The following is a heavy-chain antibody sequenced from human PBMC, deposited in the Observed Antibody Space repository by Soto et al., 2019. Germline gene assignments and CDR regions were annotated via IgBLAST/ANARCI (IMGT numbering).Heavy chain of an antibody. CDR2: IYYSGST. J-gene: IGHJ6*02. CDR3: ARGGYDILTGYYYYYGMDV. D-gene: IGHD3-9*01. Sequence: QVQLQESGPRLVKPSQTLSLTCTVSGGSISSGGYYWSWIRQHPGKGLEWIGYIYYSGSTYYNPSLKSRVTISVDTSKNQFSLKLSSVTAADTAVYYCARGGYDILTGYYYYYGMDVWGQGTTVTVSS. CDR1: GGSISSGGYY. V-gene: IGHV4-31*03.